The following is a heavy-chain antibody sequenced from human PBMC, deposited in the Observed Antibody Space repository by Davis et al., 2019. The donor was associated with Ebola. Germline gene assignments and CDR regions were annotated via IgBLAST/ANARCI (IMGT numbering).Heavy chain of an antibody. Sequence: GESLKISCKGSGYSFTSYWIGWVRQMPGKGLEWMGIIYPGDSDSRYNPSFQGQVTFSADKSINTAYLQWSSLKASDTAMYYCARDPLGLLGHAFDIWGQGTMVTVSS. V-gene: IGHV5-51*01. J-gene: IGHJ3*02. CDR1: GYSFTSYW. CDR3: ARDPLGLLGHAFDI. D-gene: IGHD1-26*01. CDR2: IYPGDSDS.